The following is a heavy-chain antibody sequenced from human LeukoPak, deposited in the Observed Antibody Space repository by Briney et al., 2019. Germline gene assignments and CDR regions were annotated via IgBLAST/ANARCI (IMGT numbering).Heavy chain of an antibody. Sequence: PSETLSLTCAVYGGSFSDYYWTWIRQSPGKGLEWIGEINHSGGTNYNPSLKSRVTISVDPSRSQFSLKVTSVTAADTAVYYCARGKGSIEAVVAATPPPTAYYGLDVWGQGTTVTVSS. J-gene: IGHJ6*02. CDR1: GGSFSDYY. D-gene: IGHD2-15*01. V-gene: IGHV4-34*01. CDR3: ARGKGSIEAVVAATPPPTAYYGLDV. CDR2: INHSGGT.